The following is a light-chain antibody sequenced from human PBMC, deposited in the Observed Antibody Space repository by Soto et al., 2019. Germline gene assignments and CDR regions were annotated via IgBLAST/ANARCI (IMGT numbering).Light chain of an antibody. V-gene: IGKV1-12*01. J-gene: IGKJ3*01. CDR2: AAS. CDR1: QDISTW. CDR3: QQGYGFAFT. Sequence: DIQVTQSPSSVSASVGDRVTIRCRASQDISTWLAWYQQKPGKAPKLLIYAASSLQSGVPSGFSGSGSGTDFTLTISSLQPEDFATYFCQQGYGFAFTFGPGTKVDIK.